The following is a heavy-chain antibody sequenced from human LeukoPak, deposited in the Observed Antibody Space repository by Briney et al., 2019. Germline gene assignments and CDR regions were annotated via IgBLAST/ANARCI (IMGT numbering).Heavy chain of an antibody. Sequence: GGSLRLSCAASGFTFSKNWMLWVRQAPGKGLESVSLINTDGTVTTYADSVKGRFTVSRDNADNTMFLQMNSVRDEDTAVYYCATKQWLAPPPDAWGQGTPVTVSS. V-gene: IGHV3-74*01. J-gene: IGHJ5*02. D-gene: IGHD6-19*01. CDR3: ATKQWLAPPPDA. CDR1: GFTFSKNW. CDR2: INTDGTVT.